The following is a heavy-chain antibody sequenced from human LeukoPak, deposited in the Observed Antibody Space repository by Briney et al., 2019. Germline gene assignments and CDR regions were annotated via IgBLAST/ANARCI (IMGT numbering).Heavy chain of an antibody. J-gene: IGHJ4*02. CDR3: AKVGYCTGSSFYNLEF. V-gene: IGHV3-23*01. Sequence: GGSLRLSCAASGFTFSNNAMNWVRQAPGKGLEWVSGISRSGDNTYYADSVKGRFTISRDKSKNTLYLQMNSLRAEDTAVYFCAKVGYCTGSSFYNLEFWGQGTLVTVSS. D-gene: IGHD2-15*01. CDR2: ISRSGDNT. CDR1: GFTFSNNA.